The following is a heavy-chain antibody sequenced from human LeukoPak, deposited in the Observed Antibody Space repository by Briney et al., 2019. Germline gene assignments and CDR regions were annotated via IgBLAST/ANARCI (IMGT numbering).Heavy chain of an antibody. D-gene: IGHD5-12*01. Sequence: PGGSLRLSCAASGFTFSSYAMHWVRQAPGKGLEWVAVISYDGSNKYYADSVKGRFTISRDNSKNTLYLQMNSLRAEDTAVYYCARGGYDFGTHFDYWGQGTLVTVSS. CDR1: GFTFSSYA. CDR2: ISYDGSNK. J-gene: IGHJ4*02. V-gene: IGHV3-30-3*01. CDR3: ARGGYDFGTHFDY.